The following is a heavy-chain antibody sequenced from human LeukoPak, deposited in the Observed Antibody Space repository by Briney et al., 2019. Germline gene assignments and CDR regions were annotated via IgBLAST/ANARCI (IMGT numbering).Heavy chain of an antibody. V-gene: IGHV1-2*02. CDR1: GYTFSTVY. Sequence: GASVKVSCKAYGYTFSTVYLHWVRQAPGQGLEWMGWINPNSGGTNYAQKFQGRVTMTRDTSISTAYMELSSLRSDDTAVYYCARDRPPYSSGWLNAFDIWGQGTMVTVSS. CDR2: INPNSGGT. CDR3: ARDRPPYSSGWLNAFDI. J-gene: IGHJ3*02. D-gene: IGHD6-19*01.